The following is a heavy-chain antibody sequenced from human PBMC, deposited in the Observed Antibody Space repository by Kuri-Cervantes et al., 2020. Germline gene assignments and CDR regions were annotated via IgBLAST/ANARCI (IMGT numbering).Heavy chain of an antibody. D-gene: IGHD6-19*01. CDR3: ASIYGYSTGEGGF. CDR1: GFTFSSYG. J-gene: IGHJ4*02. V-gene: IGHV3-33*01. CDR2: IGFDGHNE. Sequence: GGSLRLSCAASGFTFSSYGMHWVRQAPGKGLEWVAVIGFDGHNEDYADSVKGRFTISRDNSKSTLYLQMNSLRAEDTAVYCCASIYGYSTGEGGFWGQGTLVTVSS.